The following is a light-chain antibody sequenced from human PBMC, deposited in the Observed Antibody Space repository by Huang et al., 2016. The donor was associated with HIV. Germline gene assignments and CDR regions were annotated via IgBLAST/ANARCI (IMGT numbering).Light chain of an antibody. J-gene: IGKJ1*01. CDR3: QQYNSYWT. CDR1: QSISSW. Sequence: DIQMTQSLSTLSASVGDSVTSTCRASQSISSWLAWYQHKPGKAPKLLIYKAASLESGVPSRFSGSGSGTEFTLTISSLQPDDFATYYCQQYNSYWTFGQGTKVEIK. V-gene: IGKV1-5*03. CDR2: KAA.